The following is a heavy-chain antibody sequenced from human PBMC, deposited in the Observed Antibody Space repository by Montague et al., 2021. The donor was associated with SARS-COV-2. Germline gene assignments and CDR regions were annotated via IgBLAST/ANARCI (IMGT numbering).Heavy chain of an antibody. D-gene: IGHD4-17*01. CDR2: FSYRVTP. J-gene: IGHJ4*02. V-gene: IGHV4-39*01. CDR3: ARGDYGDFEPLKFDS. Sequence: SETLSLTCTVSGGSIDSSNYYSGWIRQPPGNGLDWIGSFSYRVTPYYNPSLQSRVTISGDTSKTQFSPWLTSLTAADTAIYYCARGDYGDFEPLKFDSWGQGTLVTVS. CDR1: GGSIDSSNYY.